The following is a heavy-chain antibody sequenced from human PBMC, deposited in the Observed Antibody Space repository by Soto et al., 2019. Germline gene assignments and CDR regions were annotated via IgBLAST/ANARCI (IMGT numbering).Heavy chain of an antibody. Sequence: EASVKVSCKASGYTFTSYGISWVRQAPGQGLEWMGWISAYNGNTNYAQKLQGRVTMTTDTSTSTAYMELRSLRSDDTAVYYCARDRYCTNGVCYIEGVGPFDPWGQGTLVTVSS. J-gene: IGHJ5*02. CDR3: ARDRYCTNGVCYIEGVGPFDP. V-gene: IGHV1-18*01. CDR2: ISAYNGNT. D-gene: IGHD2-8*01. CDR1: GYTFTSYG.